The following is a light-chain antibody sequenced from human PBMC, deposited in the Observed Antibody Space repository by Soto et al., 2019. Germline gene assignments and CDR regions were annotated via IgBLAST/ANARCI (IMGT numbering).Light chain of an antibody. CDR2: DAS. V-gene: IGKV1-5*01. J-gene: IGKJ1*01. Sequence: DIQMTQSPSTLSASVGDRVTITCRANESISSWLAWYQQKPGRAPRFLIYDASSLENGVPSRLSGSGSGTEFTLTISSLQPDDFATYYCQQYKSYSGTFGQGTKVDIK. CDR3: QQYKSYSGT. CDR1: ESISSW.